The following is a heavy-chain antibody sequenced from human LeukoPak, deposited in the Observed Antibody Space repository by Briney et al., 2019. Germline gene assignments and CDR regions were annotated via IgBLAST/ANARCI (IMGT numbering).Heavy chain of an antibody. CDR2: INHSGST. V-gene: IGHV4-39*07. CDR3: ARGPGVRGVIFLH. D-gene: IGHD3-10*01. CDR1: GGSISSSCYF. J-gene: IGHJ4*02. Sequence: PSETLSLTCTVSGGSISSSCYFWAWIRQPPGKGLEWIGEINHSGSTNYNPSLKSRVTISVDTSKNQFSLKLSSVTAADTAVYYCARGPGVRGVIFLHWGQGTLVTVSS.